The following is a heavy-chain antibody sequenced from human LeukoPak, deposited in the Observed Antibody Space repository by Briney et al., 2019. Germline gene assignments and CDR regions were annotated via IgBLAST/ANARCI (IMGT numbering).Heavy chain of an antibody. CDR3: ARDRIDDFWSLDY. D-gene: IGHD3-3*01. V-gene: IGHV1-18*01. Sequence: EASVKVSCKASGYTFTSYHITWVRQAPGQGLEWMGWISGYNGNTNYAQKFQGRVSMTTDTSTSTAYMELRSLRSDDTAVYYCARDRIDDFWSLDYWGQGTLVTVSS. CDR1: GYTFTSYH. CDR2: ISGYNGNT. J-gene: IGHJ4*02.